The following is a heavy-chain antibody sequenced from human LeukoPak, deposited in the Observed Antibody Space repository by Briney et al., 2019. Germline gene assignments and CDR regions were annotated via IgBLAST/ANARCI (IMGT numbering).Heavy chain of an antibody. CDR2: IYYTGST. Sequence: PSETLSLTCTVSGGFITSSFYWSWIRQSPGKGLEWIGYIYYTGSTYYNPSLKSRVTISVDTSKNQFSLKLSSVTAADTAVYYCARRGSGWYYFDYWGQGTRVTVSS. CDR1: GGFITSSFY. V-gene: IGHV4-59*08. CDR3: ARRGSGWYYFDY. J-gene: IGHJ4*02. D-gene: IGHD6-19*01.